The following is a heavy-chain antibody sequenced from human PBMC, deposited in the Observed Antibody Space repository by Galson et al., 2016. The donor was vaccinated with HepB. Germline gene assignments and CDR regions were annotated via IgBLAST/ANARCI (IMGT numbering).Heavy chain of an antibody. J-gene: IGHJ4*02. V-gene: IGHV4-39*01. CDR1: GGSISSRNYY. Sequence: ETLSLTCTVSGGSISSRNYYWGWIRQPPGKGLEWIGSINYSGNTYYTPSLKSRVTMSIDTSKNQFSLRLSSVTAADTAVYYCARVAWYQYGSGSYDYWGQGTLVSVSS. CDR3: ARVAWYQYGSGSYDY. CDR2: INYSGNT. D-gene: IGHD3-10*01.